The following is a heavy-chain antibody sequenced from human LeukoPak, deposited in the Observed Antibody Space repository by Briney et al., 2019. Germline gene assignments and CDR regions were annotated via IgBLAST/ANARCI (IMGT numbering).Heavy chain of an antibody. CDR2: INPNSGGT. CDR1: GYTFTDYY. CDR3: ARARWQLVPYFDS. J-gene: IGHJ4*02. D-gene: IGHD6-6*01. V-gene: IGHV1-2*02. Sequence: ASVKVSCKASGYTFTDYYMHWVRQAPGQGLEWMGWINPNSGGTNFAQKFQGRVAMTRDTSVSTAYLELGSLRSDDTAVYFCARARWQLVPYFDSWGQGTLVTVSS.